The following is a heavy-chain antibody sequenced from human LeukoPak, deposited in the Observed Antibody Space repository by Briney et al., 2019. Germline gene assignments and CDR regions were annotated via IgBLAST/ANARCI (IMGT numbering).Heavy chain of an antibody. D-gene: IGHD3-3*01. CDR2: IRYDGSNK. Sequence: GGSLRLSCAASGFTFSSYGMHWVRQAPGKGLERVAFIRYDGSNKYYADSVKGRFTISRDNSKNTLYLQMNSLGVEDTAVYYCARVVLRFLEWSETNWFDPWGQGTLVTVSS. J-gene: IGHJ5*02. V-gene: IGHV3-30*02. CDR1: GFTFSSYG. CDR3: ARVVLRFLEWSETNWFDP.